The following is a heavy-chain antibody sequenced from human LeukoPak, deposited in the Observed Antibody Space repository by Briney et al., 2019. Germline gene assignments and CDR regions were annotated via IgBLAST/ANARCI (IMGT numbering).Heavy chain of an antibody. D-gene: IGHD4-11*01. Sequence: PGGSLRLSCAASGFSFDDYSMHWVRQAPGKGLEWVSLISWDGGSAYYADSVKGRFTISRDNAKNSLYLQMNSLRAEDTAVYYCARDGYSKHGLNDYWGQGTLVTVSS. CDR3: ARDGYSKHGLNDY. J-gene: IGHJ4*02. CDR2: ISWDGGSA. V-gene: IGHV3-43*01. CDR1: GFSFDDYS.